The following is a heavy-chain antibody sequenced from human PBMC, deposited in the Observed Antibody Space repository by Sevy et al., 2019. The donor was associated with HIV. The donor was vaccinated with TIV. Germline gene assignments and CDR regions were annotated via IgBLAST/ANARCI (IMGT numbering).Heavy chain of an antibody. J-gene: IGHJ2*01. CDR3: ARGGTRGWYFDL. CDR1: GGSISSYY. D-gene: IGHD2-2*01. CDR2: FYYSGST. V-gene: IGHV4-59*01. Sequence: SETLSLTCTVSGGSISSYYWSWIRQPPGKGLEWIGYFYYSGSTDYNPSLKSRVTISADTSQNQFSLKLCSVTAADTAVYYCARGGTRGWYFDLWGRGTLVTVPS.